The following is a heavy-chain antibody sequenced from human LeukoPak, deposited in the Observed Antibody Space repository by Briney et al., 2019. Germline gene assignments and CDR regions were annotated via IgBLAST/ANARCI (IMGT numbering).Heavy chain of an antibody. CDR1: GFIFSDYY. J-gene: IGHJ4*02. D-gene: IGHD6-13*01. V-gene: IGHV3-11*06. CDR2: XSSSGSYT. Sequence: GVSLRLSCAASGFIFSDYYMTXIRQAPGKGLEFISFXSSSGSYTNSADSVKGRFTISRDNAKNSLFLQMNSLRAEDTAVYYCARVYGVLGSRDQQLMHWGQGTLVTVSS. CDR3: ARVYGVLGSRDQQLMH.